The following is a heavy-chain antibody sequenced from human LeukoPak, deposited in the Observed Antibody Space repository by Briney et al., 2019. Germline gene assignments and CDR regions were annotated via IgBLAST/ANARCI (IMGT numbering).Heavy chain of an antibody. V-gene: IGHV5-51*01. D-gene: IGHD3-22*01. CDR1: GYSFRDYW. Sequence: GESLKISCQGFGYSFRDYWIGWVRQMPGKDLEWMGIIFPGESHINYSPTFEGRVTISADESISTAYLQWSSLKASDTAMYYCARPTPYYYDSSGYSEKVVGYWGQGTLVTVSS. CDR3: ARPTPYYYDSSGYSEKVVGY. J-gene: IGHJ4*02. CDR2: IFPGESHI.